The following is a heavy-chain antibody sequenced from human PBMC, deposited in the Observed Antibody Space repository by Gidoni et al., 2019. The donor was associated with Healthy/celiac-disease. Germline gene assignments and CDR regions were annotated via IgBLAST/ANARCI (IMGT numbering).Heavy chain of an antibody. J-gene: IGHJ3*02. CDR1: GFPFGDYD. CDR3: TRDRPYPDSDAFDI. D-gene: IGHD2-21*01. V-gene: IGHV3-49*04. Sequence: EVQLVESGGGLVQPGRSLSLSCTASGFPFGDYDMTWVRQAPGKGLEWVGFIRSKTYGGTTEYAASVEGRFTISRDDSKSIAYLQMNSLKTEDTAVYYCTRDRPYPDSDAFDIWGQGTMVTVSS. CDR2: IRSKTYGGTT.